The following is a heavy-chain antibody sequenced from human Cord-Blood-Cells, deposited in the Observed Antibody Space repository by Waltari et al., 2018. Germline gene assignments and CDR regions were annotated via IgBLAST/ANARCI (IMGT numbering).Heavy chain of an antibody. V-gene: IGHV4-4*07. CDR2: IYTSGST. CDR1: GGSISSYY. J-gene: IGHJ3*02. CDR3: ARESSGWYHEAFDI. D-gene: IGHD6-19*01. Sequence: QVQLQESGPGLVKPSETLSLTCTVSGGSISSYYWSWIRQPAGKGLEWIGRIYTSGSTNYNPSLKGRGTMSVDTSKNQFSLKLSSVTAADTAVYYCARESSGWYHEAFDIWGQGTMVTVSS.